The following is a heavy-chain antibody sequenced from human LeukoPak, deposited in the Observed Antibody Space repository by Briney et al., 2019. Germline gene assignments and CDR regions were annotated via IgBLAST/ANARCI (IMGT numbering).Heavy chain of an antibody. CDR1: GFPFTAYA. CDR3: ARDYSYTVDV. J-gene: IGHJ6*02. Sequence: SLRLSCAASGFPFTAYAMHWVRQAPGKGLEWVALISYDGTNKFYADSVEGRFTISRDNSKNTLYLQMNSLGADDTAVYYCARDYSYTVDVWGRGTTVTVSS. CDR2: ISYDGTNK. D-gene: IGHD2-15*01. V-gene: IGHV3-30-3*01.